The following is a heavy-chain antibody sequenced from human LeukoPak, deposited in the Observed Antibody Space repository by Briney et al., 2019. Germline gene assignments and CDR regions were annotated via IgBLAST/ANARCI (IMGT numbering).Heavy chain of an antibody. Sequence: SETLSLTCTVSGGSISSYYWSWIRQPAGKGLEWIGRIYTSGSTNYNPSLKSRVTMSVDTSKNQFSLKLSSVTAADTAVYYCARQGIVVVPAAMLALDYFDYWGQGTLVTVSS. CDR1: GGSISSYY. D-gene: IGHD2-2*01. CDR2: IYTSGST. V-gene: IGHV4-4*07. CDR3: ARQGIVVVPAAMLALDYFDY. J-gene: IGHJ4*02.